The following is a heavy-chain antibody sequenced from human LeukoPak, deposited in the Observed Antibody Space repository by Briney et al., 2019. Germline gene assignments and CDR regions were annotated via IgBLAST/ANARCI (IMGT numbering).Heavy chain of an antibody. CDR1: GGSISSYY. Sequence: SETLSLTCSVSGGSISSYYWSWIRQPPGKGLEWIAIIYHSGLTYFNPSLKSRVTISVDTSKNQFFLYLTSVTAADTAVYYCASNLYGSGNYFAYWGQGTLVTVS. CDR3: ASNLYGSGNYFAY. D-gene: IGHD3-10*01. J-gene: IGHJ4*02. CDR2: IYHSGLT. V-gene: IGHV4-59*08.